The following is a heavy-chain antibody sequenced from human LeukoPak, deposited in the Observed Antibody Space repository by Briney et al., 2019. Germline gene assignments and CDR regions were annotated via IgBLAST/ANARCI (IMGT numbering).Heavy chain of an antibody. D-gene: IGHD7-27*01. Sequence: GASVKVSCKASGYTFTSYGISWVRQAPGQGLEWMGWISAYNGNTNYAQKLLGRVTMTTDTSTSTAYMELRSLRSDDTAVYYCARFLLGPHSTWYAFDIWGQGTMVTVSS. CDR3: ARFLLGPHSTWYAFDI. CDR1: GYTFTSYG. CDR2: ISAYNGNT. V-gene: IGHV1-18*01. J-gene: IGHJ3*02.